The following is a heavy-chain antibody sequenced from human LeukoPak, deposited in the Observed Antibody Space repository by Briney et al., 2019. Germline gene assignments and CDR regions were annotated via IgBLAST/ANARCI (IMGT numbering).Heavy chain of an antibody. CDR1: GFTFSSYG. D-gene: IGHD3-10*02. CDR2: ISGSGGST. V-gene: IGHV3-23*01. J-gene: IGHJ6*04. CDR3: AELGITMIGGV. Sequence: GSLRLSCAASGFTFSSYGMSWVRQAPGKGLEWVSAISGSGGSTYYADSVKGRFTISRDNAKNSLYLQMNSLRAEDTAVYYCAELGITMIGGVWGKGTTVTISS.